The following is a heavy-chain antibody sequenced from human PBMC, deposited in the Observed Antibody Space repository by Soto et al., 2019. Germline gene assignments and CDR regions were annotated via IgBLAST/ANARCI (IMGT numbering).Heavy chain of an antibody. CDR1: GFTFSSYA. D-gene: IGHD3-3*01. V-gene: IGHV3-23*01. CDR2: ISGSGGST. CDR3: ASRRIGDFWSGYYYMDV. Sequence: GGSLRLSCAASGFTFSSYAMSWVRQAPGKGLEWVSAISGSGGSTYYADSEKGRFTISRDNSKNTLYLQMNSLRAEDTAVYYCASRRIGDFWSGYYYMDVWGKGTTVTVSS. J-gene: IGHJ6*03.